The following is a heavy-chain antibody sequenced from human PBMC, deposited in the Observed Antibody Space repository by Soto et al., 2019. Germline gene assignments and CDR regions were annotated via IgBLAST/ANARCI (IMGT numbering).Heavy chain of an antibody. CDR1: GFRFNNYA. CDR2: ISFDGRKQ. J-gene: IGHJ4*02. Sequence: QVQLVESGGCVVQPGGSLRLSCAASGFRFNNYAIDWVRQAPGKGLEWVAFISFDGRKQYYGDSVQGRFSISRDDSKNTVFLQMSSLRPEDTAVYYCAKTIGLRLGELAPDFWGQGTLVTVSS. CDR3: AKTIGLRLGELAPDF. V-gene: IGHV3-30*18. D-gene: IGHD3-16*01.